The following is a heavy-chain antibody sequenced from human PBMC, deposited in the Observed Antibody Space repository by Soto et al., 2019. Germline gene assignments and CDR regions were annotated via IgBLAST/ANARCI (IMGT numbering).Heavy chain of an antibody. CDR2: INHSGST. CDR1: GGSFSGYY. V-gene: IGHV4-34*01. D-gene: IGHD3-3*01. J-gene: IGHJ1*01. CDR3: ARGPVRFLEWSISESAEYFQH. Sequence: SETLSLTCAVYGGSFSGYYWSWIRQPPGKGLEWIGEINHSGSTNYNPSLKSRVTISVDTSKNQFSLKLSSVTAADTAVYYCARGPVRFLEWSISESAEYFQHWGQGTLVTVSS.